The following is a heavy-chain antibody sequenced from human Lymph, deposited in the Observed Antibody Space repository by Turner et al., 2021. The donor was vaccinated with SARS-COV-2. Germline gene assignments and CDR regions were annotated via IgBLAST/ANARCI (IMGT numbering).Heavy chain of an antibody. Sequence: QVQLVESGGGVVQPWGSLRLSCAASGFTFNYYPMHWVRQAPGKGLEGVAVKAYDGSNKYDADSVKGRFTISRENSKNTLYMKMNSLRAEDTDGYYCARDSSGSGTLDYWGQGTLVTVSS. CDR2: KAYDGSNK. V-gene: IGHV3-30-3*01. CDR3: ARDSSGSGTLDY. D-gene: IGHD3-10*01. CDR1: GFTFNYYP. J-gene: IGHJ4*02.